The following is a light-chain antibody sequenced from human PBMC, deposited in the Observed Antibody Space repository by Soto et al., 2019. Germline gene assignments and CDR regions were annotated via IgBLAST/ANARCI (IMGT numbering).Light chain of an antibody. Sequence: DIQMTQSPSSLSASVADRVTITCRASQSMSLYLNWYQQKPGKAPRLLIYAASSLPTGVPSRFSGSGSGTDFTLTISSLQPEDIATYYCQQSYRTPHTFGQGTKLDIK. CDR2: AAS. V-gene: IGKV1-39*01. J-gene: IGKJ2*01. CDR3: QQSYRTPHT. CDR1: QSMSLY.